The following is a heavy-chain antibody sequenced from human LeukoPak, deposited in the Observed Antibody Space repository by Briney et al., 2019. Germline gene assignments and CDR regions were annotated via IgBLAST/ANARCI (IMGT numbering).Heavy chain of an antibody. CDR1: GFTFSNAR. Sequence: GGSLRLSCAASGFTFSNARMSWVRQAPGKGLEWVGRIKSKTDGGTTDYAAPVKGRFTISRDDSKNTLYLQMNSLKTEDTAVYYCTTGPIHCSSTSCSYWGQGTLVTVSS. D-gene: IGHD2-2*01. CDR3: TTGPIHCSSTSCSY. V-gene: IGHV3-15*01. J-gene: IGHJ4*02. CDR2: IKSKTDGGTT.